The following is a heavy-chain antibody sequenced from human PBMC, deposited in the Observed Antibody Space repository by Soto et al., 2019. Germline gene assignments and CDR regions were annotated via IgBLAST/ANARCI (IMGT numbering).Heavy chain of an antibody. CDR3: ARDKSPYSSGGHNRHFDY. CDR2: ISYDGSNK. J-gene: IGHJ4*02. V-gene: IGHV3-30-3*01. D-gene: IGHD6-19*01. Sequence: QVQLVESGGGVVQPGRSLRLSCAASGFTFSTYAMHWVRQAPGKGLEWVAVISYDGSNKYYADSVKGRFTISRDNSKNTLYLQMKSLRAEDKAVYYCARDKSPYSSGGHNRHFDYWGQGTLVTVS. CDR1: GFTFSTYA.